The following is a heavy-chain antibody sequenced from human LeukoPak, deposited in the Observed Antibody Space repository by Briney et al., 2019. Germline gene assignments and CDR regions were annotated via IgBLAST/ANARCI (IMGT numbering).Heavy chain of an antibody. V-gene: IGHV3-23*01. CDR1: GFTFSSYA. D-gene: IGHD3-22*01. CDR3: AKMYYYDSSGYNMGY. J-gene: IGHJ4*02. CDR2: ISGSGGST. Sequence: GGSLRLSCAASGFTFSSYAMSWVRQAPGRGLEWVSAISGSGGSTHYADSVKGRFTISRDNSKNTLYLQMNSLRAEDTAVYYCAKMYYYDSSGYNMGYWGQGTLVTVSS.